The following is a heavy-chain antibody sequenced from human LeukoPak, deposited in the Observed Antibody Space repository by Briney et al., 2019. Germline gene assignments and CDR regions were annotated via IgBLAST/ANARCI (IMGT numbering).Heavy chain of an antibody. CDR2: ISYSGTT. CDR3: ARGGENYYDTNNYFDY. Sequence: PSETLSLTCTVSGGSISSYYWSWIRQPPGRGLEWIAYISYSGTTNYNPSLTSRVTISVDTSKNQFSLKLSSVTAADTAVYYCARGGENYYDTNNYFDYWGQGTLVTVSS. V-gene: IGHV4-59*12. CDR1: GGSISSYY. J-gene: IGHJ4*02. D-gene: IGHD3-22*01.